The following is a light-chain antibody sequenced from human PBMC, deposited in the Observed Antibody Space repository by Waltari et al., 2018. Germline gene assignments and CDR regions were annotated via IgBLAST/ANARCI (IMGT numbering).Light chain of an antibody. Sequence: EIVLTQSPGTLSLSPGERATLSCRASQSVSSSYLAWYQPKPGQAPRLLIYGASSRATGIPDRFSGSGSGTDFTLTISRLEPEDFAVYYCQQYGSSSTFGPGTKVDIK. CDR3: QQYGSSST. V-gene: IGKV3-20*01. CDR2: GAS. J-gene: IGKJ3*01. CDR1: QSVSSSY.